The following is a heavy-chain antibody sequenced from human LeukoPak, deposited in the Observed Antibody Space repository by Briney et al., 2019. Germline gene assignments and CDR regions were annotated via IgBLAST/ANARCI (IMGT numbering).Heavy chain of an antibody. CDR2: ISGSGGST. V-gene: IGHV3-23*01. Sequence: GGSLRLSCAASGFTLSSYAMSWVRQAPGKGLEWVSAISGSGGSTYYADSVKGRFTISRDNSKNTLYLQMNSLRAEDTAVYYCAKVRLQLYYFDYWGQGTLVTVSS. J-gene: IGHJ4*02. D-gene: IGHD5-24*01. CDR1: GFTLSSYA. CDR3: AKVRLQLYYFDY.